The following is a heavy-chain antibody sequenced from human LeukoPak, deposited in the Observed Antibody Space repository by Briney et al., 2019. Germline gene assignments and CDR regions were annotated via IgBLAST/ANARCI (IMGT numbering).Heavy chain of an antibody. CDR3: ARGVTGAGIVVVPAAPAAFFDY. V-gene: IGHV4-34*01. CDR2: INHSGST. CDR1: GGSFSGYY. D-gene: IGHD2-2*01. Sequence: PSETLSLTCAVYGGSFSGYYWSWIRQPPGKGLEWIGEINHSGSTNYNPSLKSRVTISVDTSKNQFSLKLSSVTAADTAVYYCARGVTGAGIVVVPAAPAAFFDYWGQGTLVTVSS. J-gene: IGHJ4*02.